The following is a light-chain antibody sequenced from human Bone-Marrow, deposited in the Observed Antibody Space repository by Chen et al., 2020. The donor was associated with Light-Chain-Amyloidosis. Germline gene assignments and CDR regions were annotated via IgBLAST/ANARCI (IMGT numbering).Light chain of an antibody. CDR2: RDT. J-gene: IGLJ2*01. CDR1: DLPTKY. CDR3: QSADSSGTYEVI. V-gene: IGLV3-25*03. Sequence: SYELTQPPSVSVSPGQTARITCSGDDLPTKYAYWYQQKPGQAPVLVIHRDTERPSGISERLSGSSSGKTATLTISGVQAEDEADYHCQSADSSGTYEVIFGGGTKLTGL.